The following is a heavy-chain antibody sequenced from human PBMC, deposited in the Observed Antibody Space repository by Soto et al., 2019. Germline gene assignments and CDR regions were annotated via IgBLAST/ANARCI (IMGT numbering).Heavy chain of an antibody. V-gene: IGHV3-21*03. J-gene: IGHJ6*02. CDR3: AREKTAWPLAYGLEV. Sequence: GGSLRLSCTASEFSLSTYSMNWVRQAPGKGLEWVSSISTRSDVYYADSVKGRFTIARDNAKNSLSLQMNRLSAEDTGVYYCAREKTAWPLAYGLEVWGQGTTVTVYS. CDR2: ISTRSDV. CDR1: EFSLSTYS. D-gene: IGHD2-21*02.